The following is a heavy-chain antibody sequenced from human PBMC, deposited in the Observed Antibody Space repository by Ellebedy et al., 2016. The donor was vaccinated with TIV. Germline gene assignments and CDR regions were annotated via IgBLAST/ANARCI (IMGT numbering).Heavy chain of an antibody. D-gene: IGHD2-2*01. Sequence: GESLKISXAASGFTFSSYWMSWVRQAPGKGLEWVANIKQDGSEKYYVDSVKGRFTISRDNAKNSLYLQMNSLRAEDTAVYYCARGGGQDIVVVPADHWNGMDVWGQGTTVTVSS. CDR3: ARGGGQDIVVVPADHWNGMDV. CDR2: IKQDGSEK. J-gene: IGHJ6*02. CDR1: GFTFSSYW. V-gene: IGHV3-7*04.